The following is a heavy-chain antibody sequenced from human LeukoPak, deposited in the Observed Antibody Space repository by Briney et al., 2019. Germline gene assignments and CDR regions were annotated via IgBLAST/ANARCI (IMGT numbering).Heavy chain of an antibody. Sequence: SQTLSLTCAVSGGSISSGGYSWSWIRQPPGKGLEWIGYIYHSGSTYYNPSLKSRVTISVDRSKNQFSLKLSSVTAADTAVYYCARAPRSAYCSGGSCYSGRWFDPWGQGTLVTVSS. D-gene: IGHD2-15*01. J-gene: IGHJ5*02. CDR2: IYHSGST. CDR3: ARAPRSAYCSGGSCYSGRWFDP. V-gene: IGHV4-30-2*01. CDR1: GGSISSGGYS.